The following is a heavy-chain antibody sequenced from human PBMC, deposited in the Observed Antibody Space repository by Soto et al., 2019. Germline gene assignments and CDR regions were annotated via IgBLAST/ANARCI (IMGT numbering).Heavy chain of an antibody. J-gene: IGHJ5*02. CDR1: GFPLSNSA. Sequence: SVKVSCTASGFPLSNSAVQWVRQARGQRLEGIGRIVVGTGNTDYAQKFQERDTITRDMSTRTAYMELSSLRSEDTAVYYCATNTPRTGWFKSYHYYCFDHWGHGTTLTVSS. CDR3: ATNTPRTGWFKSYHYYCFDH. D-gene: IGHD3-9*01. CDR2: IVVGTGNT. V-gene: IGHV1-58*01.